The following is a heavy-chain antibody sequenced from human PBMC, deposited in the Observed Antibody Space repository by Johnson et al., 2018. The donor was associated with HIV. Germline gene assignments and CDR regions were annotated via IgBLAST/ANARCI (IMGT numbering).Heavy chain of an antibody. V-gene: IGHV3-20*04. CDR1: GFMFDDYG. Sequence: VQLVESGGGVVRPGGSLRLSCTASGFMFDDYGMNWVRQAPGKGLEWVSGINWNGGSTGYADSMKGRFTISRDNAKNSLYLQMNSLRAEDTAVYYCARDKVDDAFDIWGQGTMVTVSS. D-gene: IGHD1-26*01. CDR3: ARDKVDDAFDI. J-gene: IGHJ3*02. CDR2: INWNGGST.